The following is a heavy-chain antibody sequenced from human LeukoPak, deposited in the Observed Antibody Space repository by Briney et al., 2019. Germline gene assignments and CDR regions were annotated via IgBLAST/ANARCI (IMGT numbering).Heavy chain of an antibody. D-gene: IGHD2-21*02. V-gene: IGHV3-21*01. Sequence: GGSLRLSCAASGFNFMNYTMNWVRQAPGEGLEWVSSISYSGVYKYYADSLKGRFTISRDNAKNSVYLQMNSLRVEDTAVYYCAKDIVGGGDDYWGQGTLVTVSS. CDR2: ISYSGVYK. CDR3: AKDIVGGGDDY. J-gene: IGHJ4*02. CDR1: GFNFMNYT.